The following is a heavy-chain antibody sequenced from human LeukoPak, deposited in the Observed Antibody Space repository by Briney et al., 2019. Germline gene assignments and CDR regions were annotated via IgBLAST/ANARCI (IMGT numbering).Heavy chain of an antibody. Sequence: GGSLRLSCAASGFTFSSYWMSWVRQAPGKGLEWVANIKQDGSEKYYVDSVKGRFTISRGNAKTSLYLPMNSLRAEDTAVYYCARVNGDYVLDYWGQGTLVTVSS. CDR3: ARVNGDYVLDY. CDR1: GFTFSSYW. CDR2: IKQDGSEK. V-gene: IGHV3-7*01. D-gene: IGHD4-17*01. J-gene: IGHJ4*02.